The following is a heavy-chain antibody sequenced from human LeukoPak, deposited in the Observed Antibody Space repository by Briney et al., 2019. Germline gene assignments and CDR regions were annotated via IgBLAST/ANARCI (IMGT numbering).Heavy chain of an antibody. V-gene: IGHV3-20*04. CDR3: VRDAGYFDWLD. Sequence: WGSLRLSCEASGFTFDDYGMSWVRQGPGKGLEWVSGINWNGGSTGYSDSVKGRFTISRDNAKNSLYLQMNSLRAEDTAVYYCVRDAGYFDWLDWGQGTLVTVSS. D-gene: IGHD3-9*01. J-gene: IGHJ4*02. CDR2: INWNGGST. CDR1: GFTFDDYG.